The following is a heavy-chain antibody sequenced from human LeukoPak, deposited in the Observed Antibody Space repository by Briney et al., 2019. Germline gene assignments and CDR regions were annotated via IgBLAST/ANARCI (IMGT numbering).Heavy chain of an antibody. CDR1: GYTFTGYY. CDR3: ARDIVVVPAAAYYFDY. D-gene: IGHD2-2*01. J-gene: IGHJ4*02. CDR2: INPNSGGT. V-gene: IGHV1-2*02. Sequence: VASVEVSCKASGYTFTGYYMHWVRQAPGQGLEWMGWINPNSGGTNYAQKFQGRVTMTRDTSISTAYMELSRLRSDDTAVYYCARDIVVVPAAAYYFDYWGQRTLVTVSS.